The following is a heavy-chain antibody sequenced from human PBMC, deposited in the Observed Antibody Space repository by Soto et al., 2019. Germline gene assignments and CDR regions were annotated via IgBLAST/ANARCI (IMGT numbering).Heavy chain of an antibody. D-gene: IGHD6-19*01. V-gene: IGHV4-39*01. J-gene: IGHJ5*02. CDR3: ARHQYRSGWYRCWFDP. CDR2: IYYSGST. Sequence: PSETLSLTCTVSGGSISSSSYYWGWIRQPPGKGLEWIGSIYYSGSTYYNPSLKSRVTISVDTSKNQVSLKLSSVTAADTAVYYSARHQYRSGWYRCWFDPWGQGNLVAVSS. CDR1: GGSISSSSYY.